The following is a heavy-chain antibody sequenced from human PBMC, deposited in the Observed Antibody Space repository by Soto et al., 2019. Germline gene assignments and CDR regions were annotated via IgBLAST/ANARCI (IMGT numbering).Heavy chain of an antibody. J-gene: IGHJ4*02. V-gene: IGHV3-48*02. CDR2: ISSGSKTI. Sequence: GGSLRLSCAAPGFTFSGYSVNWVRQAPGKGLEWISYISSGSKTIYYAESVKGRFTVSRDNARNSQYLQMNSLRDEDTAVYYCAREDILGVRSFDYWGQGTLVTVSS. CDR3: AREDILGVRSFDY. D-gene: IGHD3-9*01. CDR1: GFTFSGYS.